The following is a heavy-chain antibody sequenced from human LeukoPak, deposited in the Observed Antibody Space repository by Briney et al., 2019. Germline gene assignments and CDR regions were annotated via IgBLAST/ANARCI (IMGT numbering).Heavy chain of an antibody. J-gene: IGHJ4*02. CDR1: GFTFGDYT. Sequence: GGSLRLSCAASGFTFGDYTMNWVRLAPGKGLEWVSSISGSSNYIYYADSVKGRFTISRDNAKNSLYLQMNSLRAEDTAVYYCASTDYYGSGSYYNTIPIDYWGQGTLVTVYS. V-gene: IGHV3-21*01. D-gene: IGHD3-10*01. CDR3: ASTDYYGSGSYYNTIPIDY. CDR2: ISGSSNYI.